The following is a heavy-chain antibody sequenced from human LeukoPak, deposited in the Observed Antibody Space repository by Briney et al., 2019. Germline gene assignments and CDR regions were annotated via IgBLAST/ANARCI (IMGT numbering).Heavy chain of an antibody. D-gene: IGHD7-27*01. Sequence: PGGSLRLSCEASGFNFNNNGMSWVSQAPGKGLEWVSYISNSGSSIYYADSVKGRFTTSRANAKSSLYLQMNNLRAEDTAVYYCGRGHWGLDYWGQGALVTVSS. CDR3: GRGHWGLDY. CDR2: ISNSGSSI. CDR1: GFNFNNNG. V-gene: IGHV3-21*05. J-gene: IGHJ4*02.